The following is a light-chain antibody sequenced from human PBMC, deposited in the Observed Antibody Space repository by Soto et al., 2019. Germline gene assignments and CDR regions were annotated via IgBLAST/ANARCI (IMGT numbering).Light chain of an antibody. CDR3: MQALQTPYT. Sequence: DIVMTQSPLSLPVTPGEPASISCRSSQSLLHSNGYNYLDWYLQKPGQSPQLLIYLGSNRDSGVPARFSGSGSDTDFTLKISRVEAEDVGVYYCMQALQTPYTFGQGTKLEIK. J-gene: IGKJ2*01. V-gene: IGKV2-28*01. CDR2: LGS. CDR1: QSLLHSNGYNY.